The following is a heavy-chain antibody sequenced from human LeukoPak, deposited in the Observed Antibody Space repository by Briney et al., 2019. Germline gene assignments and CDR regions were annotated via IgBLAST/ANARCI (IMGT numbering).Heavy chain of an antibody. V-gene: IGHV3-23*01. J-gene: IGHJ6*03. CDR2: ISSSSYI. CDR1: GFSFSSYA. Sequence: PGGSLRLSCAASGFSFSSYAMNWVRQAPGRGREWVSSISSSSYIYYADSVKGRFTIPRDNSKNTLYLQMNSLRAEDTAVYYCAKDGNYYYYYMDVWGKGTTVTVSS. CDR3: AKDGNYYYYYMDV.